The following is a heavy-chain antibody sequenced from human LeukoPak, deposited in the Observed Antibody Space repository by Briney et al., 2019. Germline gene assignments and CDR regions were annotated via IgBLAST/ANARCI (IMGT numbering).Heavy chain of an antibody. Sequence: SETLSLTCAVYGGSFSGYYWSWIRQPPGKGLEGMGEINHSGSTNYNPSLKRRVTTSVDTSKNQSSLKLSSVPAADTAAYYCARLKVGATKRDYWGQGTLVTVSS. V-gene: IGHV4-34*01. J-gene: IGHJ4*02. D-gene: IGHD1-26*01. CDR2: INHSGST. CDR3: ARLKVGATKRDY. CDR1: GGSFSGYY.